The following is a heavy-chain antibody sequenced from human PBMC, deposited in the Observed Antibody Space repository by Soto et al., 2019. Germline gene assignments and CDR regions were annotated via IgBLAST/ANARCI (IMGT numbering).Heavy chain of an antibody. J-gene: IGHJ5*02. Sequence: LQLQESGSGLVKPSQTLSLTCAVSGGSNSSCCYSWSWIRQPPGKGLEWIGYIYHSGSTYYNPSLKSRVTISVDRSKNQFSLKLSSVTAADTAVYYCARVPDRWGQGTLVTVSS. D-gene: IGHD2-2*01. CDR2: IYHSGST. V-gene: IGHV4-30-2*01. CDR3: ARVPDR. CDR1: GGSNSSCCYS.